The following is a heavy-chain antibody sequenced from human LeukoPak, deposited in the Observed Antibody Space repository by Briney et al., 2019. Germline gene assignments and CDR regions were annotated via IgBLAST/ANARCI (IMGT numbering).Heavy chain of an antibody. V-gene: IGHV3-30*18. D-gene: IGHD3-22*01. CDR3: AKSEDLYDSSGYYPAGGEY. CDR2: ISYDGSNK. CDR1: GFTFSSYG. Sequence: PGGSLRLSCAASGFTFSSYGMHWVRQAPGTGLEWVAVISYDGSNKYYADSVKGRFTISRDNSKNTLYLQMNRLRAEDTAVYYCAKSEDLYDSSGYYPAGGEYWGQGTLVTVSS. J-gene: IGHJ4*02.